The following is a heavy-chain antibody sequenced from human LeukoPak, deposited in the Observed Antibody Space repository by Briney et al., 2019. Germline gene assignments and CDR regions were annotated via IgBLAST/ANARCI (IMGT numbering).Heavy chain of an antibody. D-gene: IGHD3-22*01. J-gene: IGHJ4*02. CDR3: AKDGTGGLIAYYYDSSGSGMFDY. V-gene: IGHV3-23*01. Sequence: GGSLRLSCAASGFTFGNYAMSWVRQAPGKGLEWVSVISDIGGNTYYADSVKGRFTISRDNSKNTLYLQMNSLRAEDTAVYYCAKDGTGGLIAYYYDSSGSGMFDYWGQGTLVTVSS. CDR1: GFTFGNYA. CDR2: ISDIGGNT.